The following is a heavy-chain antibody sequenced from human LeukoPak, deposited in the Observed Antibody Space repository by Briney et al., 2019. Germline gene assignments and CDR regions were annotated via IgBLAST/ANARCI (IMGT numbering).Heavy chain of an antibody. CDR1: GFTFSSYS. V-gene: IGHV3-21*01. CDR3: ARDAGGIVVVTAHDAFDI. CDR2: ISSSSSYI. Sequence: GGSLRLSCAASGFTFSSYSMNWVRQAPGKRLEWVSSISSSSSYIYYADSVKGRFTISRDNAKNSLYLQMNSLRAEDTAVYYCARDAGGIVVVTAHDAFDIWGQGTMVTVSS. J-gene: IGHJ3*02. D-gene: IGHD2-21*02.